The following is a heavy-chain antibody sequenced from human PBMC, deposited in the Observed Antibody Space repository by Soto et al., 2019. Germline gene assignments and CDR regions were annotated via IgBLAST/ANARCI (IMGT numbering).Heavy chain of an antibody. V-gene: IGHV4-59*01. J-gene: IGHJ4*02. CDR3: ALRSMAVVPEY. D-gene: IGHD3-22*01. Sequence: QVQLQESGPGLVKPSETLSLTCAVSGDSISTYYCMWIRQPPGKGLESIGYLYYGRSANYNPALKSRVTLSLDTSTNQCSLTLSSMTAADTAVYYCALRSMAVVPEYWGQGTLVTVSS. CDR1: GDSISTYY. CDR2: LYYGRSA.